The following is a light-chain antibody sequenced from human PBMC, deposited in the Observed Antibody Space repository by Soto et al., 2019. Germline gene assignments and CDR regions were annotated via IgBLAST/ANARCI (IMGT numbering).Light chain of an antibody. CDR3: AAWDDSLNGFV. CDR1: SSNVGSNA. V-gene: IGLV1-44*01. Sequence: QSVLTQPPSASGTPGQRVTISCSGSSSNVGSNAVNWYQQLPGTAPKLLIYTNNQRPSGGPDRFSGSKSGTSGSLAISGLQSEDEADYSCAAWDDSLNGFVFGSGIKLTVL. CDR2: TNN. J-gene: IGLJ1*01.